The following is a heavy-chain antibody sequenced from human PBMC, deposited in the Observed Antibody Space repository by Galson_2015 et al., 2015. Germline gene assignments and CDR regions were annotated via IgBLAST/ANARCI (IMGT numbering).Heavy chain of an antibody. CDR3: ARAFRRDYGAIDAFDI. J-gene: IGHJ3*02. CDR1: GFTFAPYA. V-gene: IGHV3-23*01. CDR2: ISDSGGTS. Sequence: SLRLSCAASGFTFAPYAMAWVRQAPGKGLEWVSGISDSGGTSFHADSVQGRFSISRDTPKNTLYLQMNGLRVDDTAIYYCARAFRRDYGAIDAFDIWGQGTIVTVSS. D-gene: IGHD4-17*01.